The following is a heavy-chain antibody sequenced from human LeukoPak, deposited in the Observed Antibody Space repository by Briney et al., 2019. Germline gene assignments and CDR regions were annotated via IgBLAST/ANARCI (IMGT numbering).Heavy chain of an antibody. CDR1: GYSISSGYY. CDR2: IYHSGST. J-gene: IGHJ4*02. CDR3: AREHLLTVTREIDY. D-gene: IGHD4-17*01. Sequence: PSETLSLTCAVSGYSISSGYYWGWIRQPPGKGLDWIGSIYHSGSTYYNPSLKSRVTISVDTSKNQFSLKLSSVTAADTAVYYCAREHLLTVTREIDYWGQGTLVTVSS. V-gene: IGHV4-38-2*02.